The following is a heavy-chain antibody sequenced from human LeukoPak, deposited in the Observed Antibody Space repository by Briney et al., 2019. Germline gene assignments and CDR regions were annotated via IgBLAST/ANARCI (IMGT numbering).Heavy chain of an antibody. CDR2: IYPGDSDT. V-gene: IGHV5-51*01. CDR3: ARLPYGSGSYYFDY. J-gene: IGHJ4*02. CDR1: GYTFNTYW. Sequence: GESLKISCKVSGYTFNTYWIGWVRQMPGKGLEWMGIIYPGDSDTRYSPSFQGQVTISADKSISTAYLQWSSLKASDTAMYYCARLPYGSGSYYFDYWGQGTLVTVSS. D-gene: IGHD3-10*01.